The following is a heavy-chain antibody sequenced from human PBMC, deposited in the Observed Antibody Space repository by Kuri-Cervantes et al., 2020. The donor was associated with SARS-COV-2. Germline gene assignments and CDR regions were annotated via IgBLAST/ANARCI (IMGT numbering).Heavy chain of an antibody. Sequence: SETLSLTCAVYGGSVSGYYWSWIRQPPGKGLEWIGEINHSGTTNYNMSLKSRVTISVDTSKNQFSLKLYSVTAADTAVYYCARGPTPRSRNYYGMDVWGQGTTVTVSS. CDR3: ARGPTPRSRNYYGMDV. V-gene: IGHV4-34*01. CDR1: GGSVSGYY. J-gene: IGHJ6*02. CDR2: INHSGTT.